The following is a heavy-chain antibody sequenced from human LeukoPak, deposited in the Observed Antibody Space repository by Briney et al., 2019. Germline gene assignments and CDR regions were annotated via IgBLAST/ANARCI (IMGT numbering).Heavy chain of an antibody. Sequence: GGSLRLSCASSGFTFSSYEMNWVREAPGKVLEWVSYISSSGSTIYYADSVKGRFTISRDNAKNSLYLQMNSLRAEDTAVYYCAELGITMIGGVWGKGTTVTISS. CDR3: AELGITMIGGV. CDR1: GFTFSSYE. CDR2: ISSSGSTI. J-gene: IGHJ6*04. D-gene: IGHD3-10*02. V-gene: IGHV3-48*03.